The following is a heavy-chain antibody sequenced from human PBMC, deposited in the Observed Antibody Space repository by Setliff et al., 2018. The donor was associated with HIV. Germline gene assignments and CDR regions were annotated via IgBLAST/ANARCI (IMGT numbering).Heavy chain of an antibody. CDR3: AGGEVRSRYVSSRAPFYHYYYYMDV. CDR1: GGSFTDIGGSFTDYY. D-gene: IGHD6-13*01. CDR2: INHSGST. V-gene: IGHV4-34*01. J-gene: IGHJ6*03. Sequence: SETLSLTCAVFGGSFTDIGGSFTDYYWIWIRQPPGKGLEWLGEINHSGSTHYNPSLKSRFTISVDTSKNQFSLKVNSVTAADTAVYYCAGGEVRSRYVSSRAPFYHYYYYMDVWGKGTTVTVSS.